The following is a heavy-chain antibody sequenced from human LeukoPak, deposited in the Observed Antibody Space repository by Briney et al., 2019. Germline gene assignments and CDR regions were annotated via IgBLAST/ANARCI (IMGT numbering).Heavy chain of an antibody. J-gene: IGHJ4*02. V-gene: IGHV4-59*01. CDR1: GGSIDSYY. D-gene: IGHD2-2*01. Sequence: SETLSLTCTVSGGSIDSYYWSWIRQPPGKGLEWIGYIYYTGSTEYHPSLKSRVTISLDTSKNQFSLKLTSVTAADTALYYCARVYQSAEYYFDYWGQGNLVSVSS. CDR2: IYYTGST. CDR3: ARVYQSAEYYFDY.